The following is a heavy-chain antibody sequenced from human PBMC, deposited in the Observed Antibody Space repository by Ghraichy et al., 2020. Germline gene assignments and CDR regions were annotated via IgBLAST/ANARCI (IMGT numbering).Heavy chain of an antibody. CDR2: ISGSGGST. J-gene: IGHJ4*02. CDR3: AKKYYYDSSGYYAPIDY. Sequence: GGSLRLSCAASGFTFSSYAMSWVRQAPGKGLEWVSAISGSGGSTYYADSVKGRFTISRDNSKNTLYLQMNSLRAEDTAVYYCAKKYYYDSSGYYAPIDYWGQGTLVTVSS. V-gene: IGHV3-23*01. CDR1: GFTFSSYA. D-gene: IGHD3-22*01.